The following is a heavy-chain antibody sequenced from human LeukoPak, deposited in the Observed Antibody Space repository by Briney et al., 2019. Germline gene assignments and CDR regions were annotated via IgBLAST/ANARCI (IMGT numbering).Heavy chain of an antibody. CDR1: GFTFSSYA. V-gene: IGHV3-7*01. Sequence: GGSLRLSCAASGFTFSSYAMSWVRQAPGKGLEWVANIKEDGSEKYYVDSVKGRFTISRDNAKNSLSLQMNSLRAEDTAVYYCLGGLSGFDYWGQGTLVTVSS. CDR2: IKEDGSEK. CDR3: LGGLSGFDY. J-gene: IGHJ4*02. D-gene: IGHD3-9*01.